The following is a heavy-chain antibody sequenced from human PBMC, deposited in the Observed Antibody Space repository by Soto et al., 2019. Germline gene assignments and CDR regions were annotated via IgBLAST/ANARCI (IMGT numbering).Heavy chain of an antibody. D-gene: IGHD2-2*02. CDR1: GFTFSSYS. J-gene: IGHJ6*02. CDR2: ISSSSSYI. V-gene: IGHV3-21*04. CDR3: SKNPAARPYYYYGMDV. Sequence: GGSLRLSCAASGFTFSSYSMNWVRQAPGKGLEWVSSISSSSSYIYYADSVKGRFTISRDNSKNTLFLQMNGLSADDTAVYFCSKNPAARPYYYYGMDVWGQGTTVTVSS.